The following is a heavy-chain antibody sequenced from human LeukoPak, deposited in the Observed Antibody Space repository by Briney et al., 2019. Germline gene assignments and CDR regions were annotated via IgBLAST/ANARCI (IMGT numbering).Heavy chain of an antibody. CDR2: IYYSGST. CDR3: ARTRYIADPKYIAMDV. D-gene: IGHD1-1*01. Sequence: SETLSLTCTVSGGSISSSSYYWGWIRQPPGKGLEWIGSIYYSGSTYYNPSLKSRVTISVDTSKNQFSLKLSSVTAADTAVYYCARTRYIADPKYIAMDVWGQGTTVTVSS. V-gene: IGHV4-39*01. CDR1: GGSISSSSYY. J-gene: IGHJ6*02.